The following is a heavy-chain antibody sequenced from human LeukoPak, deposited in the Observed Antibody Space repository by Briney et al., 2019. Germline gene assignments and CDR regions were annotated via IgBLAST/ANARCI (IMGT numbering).Heavy chain of an antibody. V-gene: IGHV3-21*01. Sequence: GGSLRLSCAASGFTFSSYTMNWVRQAPGKGLEWVAAISSSSRDIFYADSVKGRFSISRDNTQNSLSLQMNSLRAEDTAVYYCVREAAATLFDYWGQGTLVTVSS. CDR3: VREAAATLFDY. D-gene: IGHD1-26*01. CDR2: ISSSSRDI. J-gene: IGHJ4*02. CDR1: GFTFSSYT.